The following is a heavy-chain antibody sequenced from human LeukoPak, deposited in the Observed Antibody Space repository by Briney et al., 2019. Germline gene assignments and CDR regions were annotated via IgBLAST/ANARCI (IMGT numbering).Heavy chain of an antibody. V-gene: IGHV4-39*07. J-gene: IGHJ4*02. CDR3: ARDRPNNV. Sequence: SETLSLTCTVSGASINSGNHYWGWIRQPPGKGLEWIGSVTYRGSANINPSLKNRVAISADTSRSHFSLKLSSVTAADTAVYYCARDRPNNVWGQGTLVTVSS. D-gene: IGHD1/OR15-1a*01. CDR2: VTYRGSA. CDR1: GASINSGNHY.